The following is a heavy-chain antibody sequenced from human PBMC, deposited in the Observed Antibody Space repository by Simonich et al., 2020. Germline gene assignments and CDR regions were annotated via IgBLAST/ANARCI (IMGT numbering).Heavy chain of an antibody. D-gene: IGHD2-2*01. CDR3: ARGSTENWYFDL. CDR2: ISSKSSYI. Sequence: EVQLVESGGGLVKPGGSLRLSCAASGFPFSSYSMNWVRQAPGKGLEWDASISSKSSYIYYADSVKGRFTISRDNAKNSLYLQMNSLRAEDTAVYYCARGSTENWYFDLWGRGTLVTVSS. CDR1: GFPFSSYS. J-gene: IGHJ2*01. V-gene: IGHV3-21*01.